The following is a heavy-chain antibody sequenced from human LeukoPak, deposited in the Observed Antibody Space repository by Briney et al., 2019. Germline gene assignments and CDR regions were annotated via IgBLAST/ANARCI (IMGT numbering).Heavy chain of an antibody. CDR3: AREGFGWFGPHDY. CDR1: GGSIGSYY. Sequence: SETLSLTCTVSGGSIGSYYWSWIRQPPGKGLEWIGYIYYSGSTNYNPSLKSRVTISVDTSKNQFSLKLSSVTAADTAVYYCAREGFGWFGPHDYWGQGTLVTVSS. V-gene: IGHV4-59*01. CDR2: IYYSGST. D-gene: IGHD3-10*01. J-gene: IGHJ4*02.